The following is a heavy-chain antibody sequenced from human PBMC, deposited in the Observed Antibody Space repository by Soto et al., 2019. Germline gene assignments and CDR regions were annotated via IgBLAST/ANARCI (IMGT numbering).Heavy chain of an antibody. CDR3: ARDLWGYCGTDCYPLDV. CDR1: GDSISSHY. J-gene: IGHJ6*02. V-gene: IGHV4-59*11. CDR2: IYDTGST. Sequence: PSETLSLTCTVSGDSISSHYWSLIRQPPGKGLEWIGYIYDTGSTVYNPSFKSRVTISVDTSKNQFSLKLNSVTAADTAVYYCARDLWGYCGTDCYPLDVWGQGTTVTVSS. D-gene: IGHD2-21*02.